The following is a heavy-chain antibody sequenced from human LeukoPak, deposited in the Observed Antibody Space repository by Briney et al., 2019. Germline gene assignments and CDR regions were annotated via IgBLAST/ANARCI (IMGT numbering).Heavy chain of an antibody. D-gene: IGHD5-12*01. Sequence: SETLSLTCAVYGGSFSGYYWSWIRQPLGKGLEWIGEINHSGSTNYNPSLKSRVTISVDTSKNQFSLKLSSVTAADTAVYYCARGKGYGGYEPLDYWGQGTLVTVSS. CDR1: GGSFSGYY. CDR2: INHSGST. CDR3: ARGKGYGGYEPLDY. V-gene: IGHV4-34*01. J-gene: IGHJ4*02.